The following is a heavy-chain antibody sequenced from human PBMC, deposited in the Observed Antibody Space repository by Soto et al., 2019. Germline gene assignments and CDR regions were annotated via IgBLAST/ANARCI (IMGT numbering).Heavy chain of an antibody. CDR1: GYTFTSYG. Sequence: AAVKVSCKASGYTFTSYGISWVRQAPGQGLEWMGWISAYNGNTNYAQKLQGRVTMTTDTSTSTAYMELRSLRSDDTAVYYCASTMIVSDAFDIWGQGTLVTVSS. D-gene: IGHD3-22*01. V-gene: IGHV1-18*04. CDR2: ISAYNGNT. CDR3: ASTMIVSDAFDI. J-gene: IGHJ3*02.